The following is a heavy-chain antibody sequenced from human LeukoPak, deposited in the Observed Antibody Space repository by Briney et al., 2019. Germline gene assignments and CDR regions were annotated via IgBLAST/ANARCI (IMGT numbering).Heavy chain of an antibody. CDR3: ARNSLSSSWYAIDY. CDR2: IDPNRGGT. CDR1: GYTFTDYN. V-gene: IGHV1-2*07. Sequence: GASVKVSCKTSGYTFTDYNMHWVRQAPGQGPEWMGWIDPNRGGTNYAHRFQDRVTITRDTSISTVYMELNNLRSDDTAVYYCARNSLSSSWYAIDYWGQGTLVTVSS. D-gene: IGHD6-13*01. J-gene: IGHJ4*02.